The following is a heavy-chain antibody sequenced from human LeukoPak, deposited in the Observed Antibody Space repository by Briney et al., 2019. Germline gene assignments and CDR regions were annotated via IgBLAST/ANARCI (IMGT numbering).Heavy chain of an antibody. V-gene: IGHV3-48*03. D-gene: IGHD2-15*01. J-gene: IGHJ6*02. Sequence: GESLKISCKGSGFSFSSYEMNWVRQAPGKGLEWISYISSSGTTIYYGDSVKGRFTSSRDNAKNSLYLQMNSLRAEDTAVYYCATWMVGYSGMDVWGQGTTVTVSS. CDR3: ATWMVGYSGMDV. CDR1: GFSFSSYE. CDR2: ISSSGTTI.